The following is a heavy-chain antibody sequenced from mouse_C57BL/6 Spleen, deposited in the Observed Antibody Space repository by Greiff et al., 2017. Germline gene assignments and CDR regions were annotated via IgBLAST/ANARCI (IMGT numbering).Heavy chain of an antibody. V-gene: IGHV1-18*01. D-gene: IGHD1-1*02. CDR1: GYTFTDYN. CDR3: ASLWPDGYFDV. J-gene: IGHJ1*03. CDR2: INPNNGGT. Sequence: VQLQQSGPELVKPGASVKIPCKASGYTFTDYNMDWVKQSHGKSLEWIGDINPNNGGTIYNQKFKGKATLTVDKSSSTAYMELRSLTSEDTAVYYCASLWPDGYFDVWGTGTTVTVSS.